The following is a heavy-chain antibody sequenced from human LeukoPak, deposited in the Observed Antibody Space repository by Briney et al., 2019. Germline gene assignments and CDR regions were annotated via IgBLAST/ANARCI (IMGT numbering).Heavy chain of an antibody. V-gene: IGHV3-15*01. Sequence: GGSLRLSCAASGFTFSNAWMSWVRQAPGKGLEWVGRIKSKTDGGTTDYAAPVKGRFTISRDDSKNTLYLQMNSLKTEDTAVYYCTTISYYYDSSGYYRDPRGSGYYFDYWGQGTLVTVSS. J-gene: IGHJ4*02. CDR3: TTISYYYDSSGYYRDPRGSGYYFDY. D-gene: IGHD3-22*01. CDR2: IKSKTDGGTT. CDR1: GFTFSNAW.